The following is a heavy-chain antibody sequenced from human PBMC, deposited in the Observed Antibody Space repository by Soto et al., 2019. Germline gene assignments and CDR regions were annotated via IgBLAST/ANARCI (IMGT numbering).Heavy chain of an antibody. J-gene: IGHJ3*02. CDR2: IYYSGST. Sequence: SETLSLTCTVPGGSISSYYWSWIRQPPGKGLEWIGYIYYSGSTNYNPSLKSRVTISVDTSKNQFSLKLSSVTAADTAVYYCARVVSYDDSSGRHDAFEIWGQGTMVSVAS. CDR1: GGSISSYY. D-gene: IGHD3-22*01. CDR3: ARVVSYDDSSGRHDAFEI. V-gene: IGHV4-59*01.